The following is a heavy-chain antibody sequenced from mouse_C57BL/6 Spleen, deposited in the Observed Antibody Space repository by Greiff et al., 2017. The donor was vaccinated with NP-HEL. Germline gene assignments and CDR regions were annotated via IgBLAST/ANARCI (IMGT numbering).Heavy chain of an antibody. CDR3: ARHGPPLYYGNHYWYFDV. CDR1: GYTFTEYT. Sequence: VQLQQSGAELVKPGASVKLSCKASGYTFTEYTIHWVKQRSGQGLEWIGWFYPGSGSIKYNEKFKDKATLTADKSSSTVYMELSRLTSEDSAVYFCARHGPPLYYGNHYWYFDVWGTGTTVTVSS. CDR2: FYPGSGSI. J-gene: IGHJ1*03. D-gene: IGHD2-1*01. V-gene: IGHV1-62-2*01.